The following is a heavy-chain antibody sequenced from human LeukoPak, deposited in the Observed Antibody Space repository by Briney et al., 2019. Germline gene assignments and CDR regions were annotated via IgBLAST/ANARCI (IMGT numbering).Heavy chain of an antibody. CDR2: ISAYNGNT. V-gene: IGHV1-18*01. Sequence: ASVKVSCKASGYTFTSYGISWVRQAPGQGFEWMGWISAYNGNTNYAQKLQGRVTMTTDTSTSTAYMELRSPRSDDTAVYYCARVIIAAAGTGWFDPWGQGTLVTVSS. J-gene: IGHJ5*02. CDR3: ARVIIAAAGTGWFDP. CDR1: GYTFTSYG. D-gene: IGHD6-13*01.